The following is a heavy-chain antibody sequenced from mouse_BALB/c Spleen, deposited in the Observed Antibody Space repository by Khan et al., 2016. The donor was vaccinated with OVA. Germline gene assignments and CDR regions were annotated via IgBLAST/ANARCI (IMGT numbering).Heavy chain of an antibody. CDR1: GYTFSSYW. J-gene: IGHJ4*01. CDR2: ILPGSGST. Sequence: QVQLQQSGAELMKPGASVKISCKATGYTFSSYWIEWVKQRPGHGLEWIGEILPGSGSTNYNEKFKAKATFTADTSSNTAYMQLSSLTSEDSAVYYCARPPFYYYGNNYGYAMDYWGQGTSVTVSS. D-gene: IGHD1-1*01. V-gene: IGHV1-9*01. CDR3: ARPPFYYYGNNYGYAMDY.